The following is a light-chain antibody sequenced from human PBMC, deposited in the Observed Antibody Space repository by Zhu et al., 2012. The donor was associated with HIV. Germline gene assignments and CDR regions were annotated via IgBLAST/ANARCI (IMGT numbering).Light chain of an antibody. V-gene: IGKV3-15*01. CDR2: GAS. Sequence: EILMTQSPVTLSVSPGERATLSCRASQSVGSNLAWYQQKPGQAPRLLIYGASTRATGVPARFSGSGSGTEFTLTITNMQSEDFAVYFCQNYNNWPPVTFGQGTRLEIK. J-gene: IGKJ5*01. CDR3: QNYNNWPPVT. CDR1: QSVGSN.